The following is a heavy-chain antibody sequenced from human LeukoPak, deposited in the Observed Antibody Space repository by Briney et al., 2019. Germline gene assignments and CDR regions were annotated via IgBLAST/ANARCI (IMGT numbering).Heavy chain of an antibody. CDR3: ASLDNWNSDH. CDR1: GGSINTYF. Sequence: PSETLSLTCTVSGGSINTYFWSWIRQPPGKGLEWIGYVYYSGSTYYNPSLKSRVTISVDTSKNQFSLKLSSVTAADTAVYYCASLDNWNSDHWGQGTLVTVSS. D-gene: IGHD1-7*01. J-gene: IGHJ5*02. CDR2: VYYSGST. V-gene: IGHV4-59*12.